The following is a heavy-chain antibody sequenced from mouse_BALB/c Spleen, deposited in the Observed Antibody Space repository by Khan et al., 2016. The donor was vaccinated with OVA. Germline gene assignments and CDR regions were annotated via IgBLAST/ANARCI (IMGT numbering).Heavy chain of an antibody. V-gene: IGHV9-3-1*01. J-gene: IGHJ4*01. CDR1: GYTFRNNG. CDR3: ARVGYNGTMDS. CDR2: INTYTGAP. Sequence: QIQLVQSGPELKKPGETVKISCKASGYTFRNNGMNWVKQAPGKGLKWMGWINTYTGAPTYADDFKGRFAFSLETSANTAYLQINNLKNEDTATYFCARVGYNGTMDSWGQGTSVTVSS. D-gene: IGHD2-14*01.